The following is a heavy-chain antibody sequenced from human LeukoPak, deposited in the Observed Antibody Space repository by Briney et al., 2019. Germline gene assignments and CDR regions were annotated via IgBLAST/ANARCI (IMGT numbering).Heavy chain of an antibody. V-gene: IGHV3-23*01. CDR3: AKGAAFAASWYLDY. J-gene: IGHJ4*02. Sequence: GGSLRLSCAASGFTFSSFAMTWVRQAPGKGLEWVSAITGSGVSTYYAGSVKGRFTISRDNSKNTVYLHMNSLRGEDTAAYYCAKGAAFAASWYLDYWGQGTLVAVSS. D-gene: IGHD6-13*01. CDR1: GFTFSSFA. CDR2: ITGSGVST.